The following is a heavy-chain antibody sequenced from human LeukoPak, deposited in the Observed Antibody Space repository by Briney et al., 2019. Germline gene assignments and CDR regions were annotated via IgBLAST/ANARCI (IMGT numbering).Heavy chain of an antibody. J-gene: IGHJ4*02. D-gene: IGHD3-3*01. CDR1: GGSISSYY. V-gene: IGHV4-59*08. CDR2: IYYSGST. Sequence: SETLSLTCTVSGGSISSYYWSWLRQPPGKGLEWIGYIYYSGSTNYNPSLKSRVTISVDTSKNQFSLKLSSVTATDTAVYYCARRIPSGYYAYYFDYWGQGTLVTVSS. CDR3: ARRIPSGYYAYYFDY.